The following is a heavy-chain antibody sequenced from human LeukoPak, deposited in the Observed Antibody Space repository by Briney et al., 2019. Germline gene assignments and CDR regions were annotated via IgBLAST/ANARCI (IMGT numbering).Heavy chain of an antibody. CDR1: GGSVSSSNYY. Sequence: PSETLSLTCTVSGGSVSSSNYYWSWIRQPPGKGLEWIGYIYYSGSTNYSPSLKSRVTISVATSKNQFSLKLSSVTAADTAVYYCARDRSGTYYDHWGQGTLVTVSS. D-gene: IGHD3-10*01. CDR3: ARDRSGTYYDH. V-gene: IGHV4-61*01. J-gene: IGHJ4*02. CDR2: IYYSGST.